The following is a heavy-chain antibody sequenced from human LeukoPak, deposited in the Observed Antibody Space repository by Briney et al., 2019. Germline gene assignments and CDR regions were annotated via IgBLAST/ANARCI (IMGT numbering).Heavy chain of an antibody. V-gene: IGHV3-66*01. D-gene: IGHD4/OR15-4a*01. CDR3: ARVFGATNFVY. CDR1: GFTFSSYA. Sequence: GGSLRLSCAASGFTFSSYAMSWVRQAPGKGLEWVSVLYGGGSKYYADSVKGRVTISRDTSKNTLYLQMNSLRAEDTAVYYCARVFGATNFVYWGQGTLVTVSS. J-gene: IGHJ4*02. CDR2: LYGGGSK.